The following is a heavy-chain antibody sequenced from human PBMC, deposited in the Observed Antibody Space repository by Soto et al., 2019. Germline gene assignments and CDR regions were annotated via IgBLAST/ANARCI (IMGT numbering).Heavy chain of an antibody. D-gene: IGHD3-22*01. Sequence: QVQLVQSGAEVKKPGSSVKVSCKASGGTFSSYAISWVRQAPGQGLEWMGGIIPIFGTANYAQKFQGRVTITADESTTTAYMELGSLRSEDTAVYYCARPTRFYYDSSGQSAWFDPWGQGTLVTVSS. CDR2: IIPIFGTA. V-gene: IGHV1-69*12. CDR3: ARPTRFYYDSSGQSAWFDP. CDR1: GGTFSSYA. J-gene: IGHJ5*02.